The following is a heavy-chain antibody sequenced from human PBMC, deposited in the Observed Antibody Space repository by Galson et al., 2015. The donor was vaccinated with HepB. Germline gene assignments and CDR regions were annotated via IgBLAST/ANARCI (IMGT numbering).Heavy chain of an antibody. V-gene: IGHV3-48*01. CDR2: ISSSSSTI. D-gene: IGHD1-14*01. Sequence: SLRLSCAASGFTFSSYSMNWVRQAPGKGLEWVSYISSSSSTIYYADSVKGRFTISRDNAKNSLYLQMNSLRAEDTAVYYCTRAPFTARGPEHNPFDPWGQGTLVTVSS. CDR1: GFTFSSYS. CDR3: TRAPFTARGPEHNPFDP. J-gene: IGHJ5*02.